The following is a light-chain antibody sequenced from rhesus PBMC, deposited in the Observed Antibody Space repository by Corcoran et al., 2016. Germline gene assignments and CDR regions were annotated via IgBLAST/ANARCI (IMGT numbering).Light chain of an antibody. CDR2: EVS. CDR1: QSLLDSEDGNTY. V-gene: IGKV2S20*01. J-gene: IGKJ3*01. CDR3: MQGIEYPFT. Sequence: DIVMTQTPLSLPVTPGEPASISCRSSQSLLDSEDGNTYLEWYLQKPGQSPQPLIYEVSNRASGVPDRVSGSGSDTDFTLKISRVEAGDVGVYYCMQGIEYPFTFGPGTKLDIK.